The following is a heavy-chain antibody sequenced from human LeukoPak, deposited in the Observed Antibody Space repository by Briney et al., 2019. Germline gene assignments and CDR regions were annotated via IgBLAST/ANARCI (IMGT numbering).Heavy chain of an antibody. J-gene: IGHJ5*02. D-gene: IGHD1-14*01. CDR2: ISAYNGNT. CDR3: ARVYNGGDWFDP. Sequence: ASVKVSCKASGYTFTSYGISWVRQAPGQGLEWMGWISAYNGNTNYAQKLQGRVTMTTDTSTSTAYMELRSLRSDDTAVYCCARVYNGGDWFDPWGQGTLVTVSS. V-gene: IGHV1-18*01. CDR1: GYTFTSYG.